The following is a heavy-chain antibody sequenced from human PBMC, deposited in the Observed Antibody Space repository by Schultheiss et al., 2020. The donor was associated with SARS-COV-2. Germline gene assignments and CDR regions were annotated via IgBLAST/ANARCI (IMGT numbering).Heavy chain of an antibody. CDR1: GVTFRRYW. CDR2: ITYTSSHI. CDR3: AKDLTGGYDILDY. Sequence: GGSLRLSCAVSGVTFRRYWMSWVRQAPGKGLEWVSSITYTSSHIYYADSVKGRFTISRDNSKNTLYLQMNSLRAEDTAVYYCAKDLTGGYDILDYWGQGTLVTVSS. D-gene: IGHD3-9*01. V-gene: IGHV3-21*01. J-gene: IGHJ4*02.